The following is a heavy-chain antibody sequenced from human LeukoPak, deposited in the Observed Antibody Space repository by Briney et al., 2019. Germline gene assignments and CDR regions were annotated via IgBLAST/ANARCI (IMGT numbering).Heavy chain of an antibody. V-gene: IGHV3-74*01. CDR2: INSDGRST. CDR3: ARGNSSSKMVSDPYYFDY. CDR1: GFTFSSYW. Sequence: PGGSLRLSCAASGFTFSSYWMHWVRQAPGKGLVWVSRINSDGRSTNYADSVKGRFTISRDNAKNTLYLQTNSLRAEDTAVYYCARGNSSSKMVSDPYYFDYWGQGTLVTVSS. D-gene: IGHD6-6*01. J-gene: IGHJ4*02.